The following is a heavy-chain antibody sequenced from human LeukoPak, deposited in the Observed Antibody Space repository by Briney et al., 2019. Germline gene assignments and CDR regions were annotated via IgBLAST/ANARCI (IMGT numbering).Heavy chain of an antibody. Sequence: GESLKISCKGSGSPFSSYWIGWVRQMPGKGLEWMGIIYPDDSDTRYSPSFQGQVTISADKSISTAYLQWSSLKASDTAMYYCARLAYCSNDVCYSNYYYSMDVWGKGTTVTVSS. CDR3: ARLAYCSNDVCYSNYYYSMDV. CDR1: GSPFSSYW. V-gene: IGHV5-51*01. J-gene: IGHJ6*03. CDR2: IYPDDSDT. D-gene: IGHD2-8*01.